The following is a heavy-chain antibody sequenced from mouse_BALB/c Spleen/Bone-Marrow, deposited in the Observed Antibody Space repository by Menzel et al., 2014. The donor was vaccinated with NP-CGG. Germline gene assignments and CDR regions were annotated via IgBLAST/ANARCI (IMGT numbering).Heavy chain of an antibody. CDR2: ITPSTVYT. V-gene: IGHV1-7*01. CDR3: ARRAFGGSYGFAY. D-gene: IGHD1-1*02. CDR1: GYTFTSNW. Sequence: VQLQQSGAVLVKPEASLKMSCKASGYTFTSNWMHWVTQRPGQGPNWFGYITPSTVYTDYNQKFKDKVTLTTDKTYSTTFMQLSSLTSEDSAVYYGARRAFGGSYGFAYWGQGTLVTVSA. J-gene: IGHJ3*01.